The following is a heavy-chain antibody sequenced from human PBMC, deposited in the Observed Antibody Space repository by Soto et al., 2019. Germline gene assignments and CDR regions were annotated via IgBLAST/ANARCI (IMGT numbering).Heavy chain of an antibody. V-gene: IGHV1-18*04. D-gene: IGHD1-26*01. CDR2: ISPYTGKT. CDR3: ARLGWELLSGRRYYDF. J-gene: IGHJ4*02. Sequence: QVLLVQSGSEVKEPGASMKVSCQTSRYTFSDFALTWVRQVPHKGLEWLGWISPYTGKTNYAQSVHDRVALTTDTSTGTAYLELRSLTSDDTAVYYCARLGWELLSGRRYYDFWGQGTLVTVSS. CDR1: RYTFSDFA.